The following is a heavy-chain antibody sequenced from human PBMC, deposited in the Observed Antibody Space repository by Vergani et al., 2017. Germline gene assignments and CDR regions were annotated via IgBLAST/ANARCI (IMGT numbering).Heavy chain of an antibody. V-gene: IGHV1-18*04. CDR1: GYTFTGYY. CDR2: VNAGNGNT. Sequence: QVQLVQSGAEVKKPGASVKVSCKASGYTFTGYYMHWVRQAPGQGLEWMGWVNAGNGNTNYAQKLQGRVTMTTDTSTSTAYMELRSLRSDDTAVYYCARDLADIVVVPAAMDYYYYMDVWGKGTTVTVSS. J-gene: IGHJ6*03. CDR3: ARDLADIVVVPAAMDYYYYMDV. D-gene: IGHD2-2*01.